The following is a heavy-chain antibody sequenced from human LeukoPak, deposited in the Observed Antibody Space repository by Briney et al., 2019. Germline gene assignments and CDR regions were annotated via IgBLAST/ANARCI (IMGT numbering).Heavy chain of an antibody. Sequence: PGGSLRLSCAAPGFTFSSYAMHWVRQAPGKGLEYVSAISSNGGSTYYANSVKGRFTISRDNSKNTLYLQMGSLRAEDMAVYYCARAAGATTPLFDYWGQGTLVTVSS. V-gene: IGHV3-64*01. CDR1: GFTFSSYA. CDR3: ARAAGATTPLFDY. J-gene: IGHJ4*02. D-gene: IGHD1-26*01. CDR2: ISSNGGST.